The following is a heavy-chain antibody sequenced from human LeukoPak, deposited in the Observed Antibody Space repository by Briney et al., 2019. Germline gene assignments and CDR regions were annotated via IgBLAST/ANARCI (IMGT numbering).Heavy chain of an antibody. V-gene: IGHV1-69*01. Sequence: SVKVSCKASGGTFSSYAISWVRQAPGQGLEWMGGIIPIFGTANYAQKFQGRVTITADESTSTAYMELSSLRSEDTAVYHCARGEYYDSWDAFDIWGQGTMVTVSS. CDR3: ARGEYYDSWDAFDI. D-gene: IGHD3-22*01. CDR2: IIPIFGTA. CDR1: GGTFSSYA. J-gene: IGHJ3*02.